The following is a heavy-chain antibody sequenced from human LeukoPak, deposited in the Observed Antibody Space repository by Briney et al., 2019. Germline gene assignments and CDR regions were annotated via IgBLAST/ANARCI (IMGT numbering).Heavy chain of an antibody. Sequence: SETLSLTCTVSGGSITSSGYYWTWIRQPPGKGLEWIGEINHSGSTNYNPSLKSRVTISVDTSKNQFSLKLSSVTAADTAVYYCARGKGSGWTFGYWGQGTLVTVSS. CDR3: ARGKGSGWTFGY. J-gene: IGHJ4*02. D-gene: IGHD6-19*01. V-gene: IGHV4-39*07. CDR2: INHSGST. CDR1: GGSITSSGYY.